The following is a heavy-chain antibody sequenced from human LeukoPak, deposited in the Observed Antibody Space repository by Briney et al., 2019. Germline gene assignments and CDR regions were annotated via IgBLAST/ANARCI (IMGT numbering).Heavy chain of an antibody. J-gene: IGHJ4*02. D-gene: IGHD1-1*01. CDR3: ARVRPNWNDGTFDY. CDR2: IYPSGST. V-gene: IGHV4-4*07. Sequence: PSETLSLTCTVSGASLTNYHWSWIRQSAGKGLEWIGRIYPSGSTHSNPSLKSRVTMSLDTSKNQFSLGLSSVTAADTAVYYCARVRPNWNDGTFDYWGQGTLVTVSS. CDR1: GASLTNYH.